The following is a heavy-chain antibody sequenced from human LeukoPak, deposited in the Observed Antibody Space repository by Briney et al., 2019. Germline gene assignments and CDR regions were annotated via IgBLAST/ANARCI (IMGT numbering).Heavy chain of an antibody. J-gene: IGHJ4*02. D-gene: IGHD1-26*01. V-gene: IGHV4-59*12. Sequence: PSETLSLTCTVSGGSIRTYYWNWIRQPPGKGLEWIGYIYYSGSTKYNPSLNSRVTISVDTSKNQFSLKLSSVTAADTAVYYCARDLGGIYFDYWGQGTLVTVSS. CDR2: IYYSGST. CDR1: GGSIRTYY. CDR3: ARDLGGIYFDY.